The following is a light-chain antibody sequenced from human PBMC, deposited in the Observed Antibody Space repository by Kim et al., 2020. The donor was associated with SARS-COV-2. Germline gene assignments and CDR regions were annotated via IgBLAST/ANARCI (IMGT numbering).Light chain of an antibody. CDR2: GKN. J-gene: IGLJ2*01. Sequence: LEQAVRITCQGNSLSSYYASWYQQKPGQAPVLVIYGKNNPPSGIPDRFSGSSSGNTASLTITGAQAEDEADYYCNSRDSSGNHVVFGGGTQLTVL. V-gene: IGLV3-19*01. CDR3: NSRDSSGNHVV. CDR1: SLSSYY.